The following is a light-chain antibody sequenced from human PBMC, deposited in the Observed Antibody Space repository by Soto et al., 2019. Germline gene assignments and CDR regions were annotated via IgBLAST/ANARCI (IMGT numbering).Light chain of an antibody. CDR1: SSDIGNYNY. CDR3: SSYTSSSTDV. CDR2: DVS. J-gene: IGLJ1*01. V-gene: IGLV2-14*01. Sequence: QSALTQPASVSGSPGQSITISCTGTSSDIGNYNYVSWYQQDPGKAPKLMIYDVSNRPSGVSNRFSGSKSGITASLTISGLQAEDEADYYCSSYTSSSTDVFGTGTKLTVL.